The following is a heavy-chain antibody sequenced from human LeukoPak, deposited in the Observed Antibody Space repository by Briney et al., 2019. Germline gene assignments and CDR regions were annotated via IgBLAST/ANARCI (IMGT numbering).Heavy chain of an antibody. Sequence: ASVKVSCKASGYTFTGYYMHRVRQAPGQGLEWMGWINPNSGGTNYAQKFQGRVTMTRDTSISTAYMELSRLRSDDTAVYYCARGYCSSTSCYNWFDPWGQGTLVTVSS. CDR3: ARGYCSSTSCYNWFDP. J-gene: IGHJ5*02. CDR2: INPNSGGT. V-gene: IGHV1-2*02. CDR1: GYTFTGYY. D-gene: IGHD2-2*01.